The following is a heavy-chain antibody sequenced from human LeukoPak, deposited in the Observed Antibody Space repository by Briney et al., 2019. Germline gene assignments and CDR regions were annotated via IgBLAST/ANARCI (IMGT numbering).Heavy chain of an antibody. CDR2: INHSGST. D-gene: IGHD3-22*01. J-gene: IGHJ4*02. Sequence: PSETLSLTCAVYGGSFSGYYWSWIRQPPGKGLEWIGEINHSGSTNYNPSLKSRVTISVDTSKSQFSLKLSSVTAADTAVYYCARGLAGYYDSSGYYVFDYWGQGTLVTVSS. V-gene: IGHV4-34*01. CDR1: GGSFSGYY. CDR3: ARGLAGYYDSSGYYVFDY.